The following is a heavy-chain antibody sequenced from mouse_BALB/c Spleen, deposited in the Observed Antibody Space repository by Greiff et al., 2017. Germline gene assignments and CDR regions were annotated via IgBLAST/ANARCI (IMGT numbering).Heavy chain of an antibody. CDR1: GFNIKDTY. Sequence: EVQLQESGAELVKPGASVKLSCTASGFNIKDTYMHWVKQRPEQGLEWIGRIDPANGNTKYDPKFQGKATITADTSSNTAYLQLSSLTSEDTAVYYCARSLYDYDEAWFAYWGQGTLVTVSA. J-gene: IGHJ3*01. D-gene: IGHD2-4*01. V-gene: IGHV14-3*02. CDR3: ARSLYDYDEAWFAY. CDR2: IDPANGNT.